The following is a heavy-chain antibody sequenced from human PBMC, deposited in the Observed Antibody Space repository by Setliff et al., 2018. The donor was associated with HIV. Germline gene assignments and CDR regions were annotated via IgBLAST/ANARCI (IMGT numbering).Heavy chain of an antibody. Sequence: PSETLSLTCTVTGGSISTNNFYWGWIRQPPGKGLQWIGSIYFTGDSYYDPSLKSRVTTSVDTSNNQFSLILSPVTAADTAVYYCARQTGPRGYYGSNSLYYFDYWGKGMRVTVS. CDR1: GGSISTNNFY. V-gene: IGHV4-39*01. CDR3: ARQTGPRGYYGSNSLYYFDY. CDR2: IYFTGDS. D-gene: IGHD3-10*01. J-gene: IGHJ4*02.